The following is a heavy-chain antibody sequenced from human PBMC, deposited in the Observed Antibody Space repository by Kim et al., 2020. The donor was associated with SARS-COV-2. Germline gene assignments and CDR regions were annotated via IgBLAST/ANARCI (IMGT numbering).Heavy chain of an antibody. CDR3: ARLDSGWIRSWFDP. D-gene: IGHD6-19*01. Sequence: SETLSLTCTVSGGSISSSSYYWGWVRQPPGKGLEWIGSIYYSGSTYYNPSLKSRVTISVDTSKNQFSLKLSSVAAADTAVYYCARLDSGWIRSWFDPWGQGTLVTVSS. CDR1: GGSISSSSYY. J-gene: IGHJ5*02. V-gene: IGHV4-39*01. CDR2: IYYSGST.